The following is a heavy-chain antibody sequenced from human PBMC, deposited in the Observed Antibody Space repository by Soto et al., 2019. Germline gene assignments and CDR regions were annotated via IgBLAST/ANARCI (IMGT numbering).Heavy chain of an antibody. D-gene: IGHD6-19*01. V-gene: IGHV4-34*01. CDR2: INHSGST. CDR1: GGSFSGYY. Sequence: QVQLQQWGAGLLKPSETLSLTCAVYGGSFSGYYWSWIRQPPGKGLEWIGEINHSGSTNYNPSLKIRVTISVDTSKNQFSLKLSSVTAADTAVYYCARYLKVAGTNYFDYWGQGTLVTVSS. CDR3: ARYLKVAGTNYFDY. J-gene: IGHJ4*02.